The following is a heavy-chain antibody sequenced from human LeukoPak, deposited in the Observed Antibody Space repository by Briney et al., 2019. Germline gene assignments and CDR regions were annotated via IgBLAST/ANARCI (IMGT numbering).Heavy chain of an antibody. J-gene: IGHJ6*02. CDR3: ARGPRVDTAMAYYYYYGMDV. V-gene: IGHV4-34*01. CDR1: GGSFSDYY. Sequence: SETLSLTCAVYGGSFSDYYGSWIRQPPGKGLEWIGEINHSGSTNYNPSLKSRVTISVDTSKNQFSLKLSSVTAADTAVYYCARGPRVDTAMAYYYYYGMDVWGQGTTVTVSS. CDR2: INHSGST. D-gene: IGHD5-18*01.